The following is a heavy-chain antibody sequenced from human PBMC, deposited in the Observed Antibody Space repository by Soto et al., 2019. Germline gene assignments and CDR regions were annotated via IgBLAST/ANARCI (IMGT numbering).Heavy chain of an antibody. CDR1: GFTFSSYA. J-gene: IGHJ4*02. Sequence: PGGSLRLSCAASGFTFSSYAMSWVRQAPGKGLEWVSAISGSGGSTYYADSVKGRFTISRDNSKNTLYLQMNSLRAEDTAVYYCAKSPSAMVRGPQYYFDYWGQGTLVTVSS. V-gene: IGHV3-23*01. D-gene: IGHD3-10*01. CDR2: ISGSGGST. CDR3: AKSPSAMVRGPQYYFDY.